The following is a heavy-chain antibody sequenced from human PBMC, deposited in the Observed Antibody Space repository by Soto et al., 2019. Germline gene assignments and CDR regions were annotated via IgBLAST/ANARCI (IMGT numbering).Heavy chain of an antibody. Sequence: QVPLVQSGAEVKKPGASVKVSCKASGYTFTSYGISWVRQAPGQGLEWMGWISAYNGNTNYAQKLQGRVTMTTDTSTSTAYMELRSLRSDDTAVYYCARVPLRFLEWLVRYYYYGMDVWGQGTTVTVSS. J-gene: IGHJ6*02. D-gene: IGHD3-3*01. CDR3: ARVPLRFLEWLVRYYYYGMDV. CDR1: GYTFTSYG. CDR2: ISAYNGNT. V-gene: IGHV1-18*01.